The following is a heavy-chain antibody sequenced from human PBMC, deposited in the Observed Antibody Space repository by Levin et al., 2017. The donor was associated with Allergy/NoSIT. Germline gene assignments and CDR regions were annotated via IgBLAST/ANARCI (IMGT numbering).Heavy chain of an antibody. Sequence: ASVKVSCKASGYTFTSYDINWVRQATGQGLEWMGWMNPNSGNTGYAQKFQDRVTMTRNTSISTAYMELSSLRSEDTAVYYCARTASNDYGADYWGQGTLVTVSS. D-gene: IGHD4-17*01. CDR2: MNPNSGNT. V-gene: IGHV1-8*01. J-gene: IGHJ4*02. CDR1: GYTFTSYD. CDR3: ARTASNDYGADY.